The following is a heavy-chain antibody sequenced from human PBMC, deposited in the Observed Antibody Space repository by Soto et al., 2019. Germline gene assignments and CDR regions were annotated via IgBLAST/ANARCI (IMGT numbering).Heavy chain of an antibody. CDR3: ARYVPSSDFWSGQTAFDY. V-gene: IGHV4-31*03. CDR1: GGSISSGGYY. J-gene: IGHJ4*02. Sequence: SETLSLTCTVSGGSISSGGYYWSWIRQHPGKGLEWIGYIYYSGSTYYNPSLKSRVTISVDTSKNQFSLKLSSVTAADTAVYYCARYVPSSDFWSGQTAFDYWGQGTLVTVSS. D-gene: IGHD3-3*01. CDR2: IYYSGST.